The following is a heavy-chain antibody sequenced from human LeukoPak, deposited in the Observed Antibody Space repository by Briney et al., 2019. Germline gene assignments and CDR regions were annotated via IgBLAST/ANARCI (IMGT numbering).Heavy chain of an antibody. J-gene: IGHJ6*03. CDR2: INHSGST. CDR1: GGSFSGYY. CDR3: ARRYYMDV. V-gene: IGHV4-34*01. Sequence: SETLSLTCAVYGGSFSGYYWSWIRQPPGKGLEWIGEINHSGSTNYNPSLKSRVTISVDTSKNQFSLKLSSVTAADTAVYYCARRYYMDVWGKGTTVTVSS.